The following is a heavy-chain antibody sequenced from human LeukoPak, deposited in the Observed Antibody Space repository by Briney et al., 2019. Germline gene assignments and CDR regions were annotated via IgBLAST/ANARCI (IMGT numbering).Heavy chain of an antibody. V-gene: IGHV4-38-2*02. D-gene: IGHD1-26*01. Sequence: SENLSLTCTVSGYSISSGYYWGWIRQPPGKGLEWIGSIYYSGNTYYNPSLESRVTISVDTSKNQFSLKLSSVTAADTAVYYCARHPPDSGSYYYFDYWGQGTLVTVSS. CDR1: GYSISSGYY. CDR3: ARHPPDSGSYYYFDY. J-gene: IGHJ4*02. CDR2: IYYSGNT.